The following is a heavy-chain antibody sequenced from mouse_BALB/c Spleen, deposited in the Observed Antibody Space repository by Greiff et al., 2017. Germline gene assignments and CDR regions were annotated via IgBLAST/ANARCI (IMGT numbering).Heavy chain of an antibody. CDR2: IDPANGNT. V-gene: IGHV14-3*02. CDR3: ARPEVGD. J-gene: IGHJ3*01. Sequence: VQLQQSGAELVKPGASVKLSCTASGFTFTDSYMHWVKQRPEQGLEWIGRIDPANGNTKYDPKFQGKATITADTSSNTAYLQLSSLTSEDTAVYYCARPEVGDWGQGTLVTVSA. CDR1: GFTFTDSY.